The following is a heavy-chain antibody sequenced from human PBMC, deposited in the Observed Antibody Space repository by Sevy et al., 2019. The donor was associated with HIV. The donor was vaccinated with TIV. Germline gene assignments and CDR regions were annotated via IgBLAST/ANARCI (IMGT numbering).Heavy chain of an antibody. Sequence: GGSLRLSCAASEFTFISYAMSWVRQAPGKGLEWVSAITGSGGTTYYADSVRGRFTISSDNSNNTLYLQMTSLGAEDTVVYYCAKGSLEWLSALDYWGQGTLVTVSS. CDR3: AKGSLEWLSALDY. J-gene: IGHJ4*02. CDR2: ITGSGGTT. D-gene: IGHD3-3*01. CDR1: EFTFISYA. V-gene: IGHV3-23*01.